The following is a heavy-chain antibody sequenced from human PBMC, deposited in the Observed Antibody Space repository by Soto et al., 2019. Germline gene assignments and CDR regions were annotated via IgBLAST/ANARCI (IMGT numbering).Heavy chain of an antibody. Sequence: SETVSRTCTVSCGSISSSIYYCGWIRQPPGKGLEWIGSIYYSGITYYNPSLKSRVTIYAETSKNQFSLELSSVTAADTAVYYCAVPRWDYWGKGTMVTVSS. CDR3: AVPRWDY. V-gene: IGHV4-39*01. J-gene: IGHJ4*02. CDR1: CGSISSSIYY. D-gene: IGHD2-15*01. CDR2: IYYSGIT.